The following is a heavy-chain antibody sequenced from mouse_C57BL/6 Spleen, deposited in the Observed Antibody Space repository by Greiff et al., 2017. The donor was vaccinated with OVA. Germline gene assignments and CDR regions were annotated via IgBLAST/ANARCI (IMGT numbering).Heavy chain of an antibody. CDR1: GYTFTSYW. D-gene: IGHD1-1*01. Sequence: EVQLQQSGTVLARPGASVKMSCKTSGYTFTSYWMHWVKQRPGQGLEWIGAIYPGNSDTSYNQKFKGKAKLTAVTSASTAYMELSSLTNEDSAVYYCTRLNYYGSRTGAMDYWGQGTSVTVSS. CDR2: IYPGNSDT. V-gene: IGHV1-5*01. CDR3: TRLNYYGSRTGAMDY. J-gene: IGHJ4*01.